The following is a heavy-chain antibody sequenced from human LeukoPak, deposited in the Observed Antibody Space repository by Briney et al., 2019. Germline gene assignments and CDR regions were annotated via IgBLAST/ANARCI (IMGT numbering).Heavy chain of an antibody. CDR1: GFTFDDYA. Sequence: GGSLRLSCAASGFTFDDYAMHWVRQALGKGLEWVSDISWNSGSIGYADSVKGRFTISRDNAKNSLYLQMNSLRAEDTALYYCAKAKRAGYSSSWYYFDYWGQGTLVTVSS. D-gene: IGHD6-13*01. V-gene: IGHV3-9*01. J-gene: IGHJ4*02. CDR3: AKAKRAGYSSSWYYFDY. CDR2: ISWNSGSI.